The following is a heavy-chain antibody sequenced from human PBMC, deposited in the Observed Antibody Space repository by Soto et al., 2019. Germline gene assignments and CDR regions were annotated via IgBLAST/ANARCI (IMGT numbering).Heavy chain of an antibody. CDR1: GGSISSGDYY. Sequence: SEALSLTCTVSGGSISSGDYYWGWIRQPPGKGLEWIGYIYYSGSTYYNPSLKSRVTISVDTSKNQFSLKLSSVTAADTAVYYCARVRSWGFSYYYYGMDVWGQGTTVTVSS. CDR2: IYYSGST. CDR3: ARVRSWGFSYYYYGMDV. D-gene: IGHD3-10*01. V-gene: IGHV4-30-4*01. J-gene: IGHJ6*02.